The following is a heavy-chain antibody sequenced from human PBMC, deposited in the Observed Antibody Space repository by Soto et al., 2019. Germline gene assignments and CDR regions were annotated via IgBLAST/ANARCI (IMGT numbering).Heavy chain of an antibody. J-gene: IGHJ4*02. CDR2: INLSGGST. V-gene: IGHV1-46*03. Sequence: ASVKVSCKASGYTFTSYYMHWVRQAPGQGLEWMGIINLSGGSTSYAQKFQGRVTMTRDTSTSTVYMELSSLRSEDTAVYYCARDSYYYDSSGYWLDYWGQGTLVTVSS. CDR3: ARDSYYYDSSGYWLDY. D-gene: IGHD3-22*01. CDR1: GYTFTSYY.